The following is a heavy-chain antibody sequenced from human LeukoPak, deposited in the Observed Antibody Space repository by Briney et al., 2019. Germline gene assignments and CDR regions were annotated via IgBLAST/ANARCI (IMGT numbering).Heavy chain of an antibody. CDR3: ASFKQWRTYYFDY. CDR2: INHSGST. Sequence: PSETLSLTCAVYGGSFSGYYWSWIRQPPGKGLKWIGEINHSGSTNYNPSLKSRVTISVDTSKNQFSLKLSSVTAADTAVYYCASFKQWRTYYFDYWGQGTLVTVSS. D-gene: IGHD6-19*01. V-gene: IGHV4-34*01. CDR1: GGSFSGYY. J-gene: IGHJ4*02.